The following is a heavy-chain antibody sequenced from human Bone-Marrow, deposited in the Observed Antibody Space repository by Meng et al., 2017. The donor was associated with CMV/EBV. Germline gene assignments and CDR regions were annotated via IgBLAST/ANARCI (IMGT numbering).Heavy chain of an antibody. V-gene: IGHV3-30-3*02. CDR1: GFTFSPYA. J-gene: IGHJ4*02. CDR3: AKDRGPRNYYFDY. CDR2: ISKDGTNK. Sequence: CATSGFTFSPYAMHWVRQAPGKGLEWVAIISKDGTNKYYADSVKGRFTISRDNSKNTLYLQMNSLRAEDTAVYYCAKDRGPRNYYFDYWGQGTLVTVSS.